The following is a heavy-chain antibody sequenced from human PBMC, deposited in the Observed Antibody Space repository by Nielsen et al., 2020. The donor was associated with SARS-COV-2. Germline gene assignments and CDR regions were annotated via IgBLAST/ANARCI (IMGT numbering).Heavy chain of an antibody. CDR1: GFTVSSNY. J-gene: IGHJ3*02. CDR2: IYSGGST. D-gene: IGHD3-22*01. CDR3: ARYYYDSSGYYSTAFDI. V-gene: IGHV3-53*04. Sequence: GESLKISCAASGFTVSSNYMSWVRQAPGKGLEWVSVIYSGGSTYYADSVKGRFTISRHNSKNTPYLQMNSLRAEDTAVYYCARYYYDSSGYYSTAFDIWGQGTMVTVSS.